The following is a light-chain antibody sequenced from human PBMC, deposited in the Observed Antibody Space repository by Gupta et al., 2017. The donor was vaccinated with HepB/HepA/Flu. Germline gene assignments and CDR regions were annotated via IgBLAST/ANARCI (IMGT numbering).Light chain of an antibody. CDR3: GTWDSSLRVLL. V-gene: IGLV1-51*02. J-gene: IGLJ2*01. Sequence: QSVLTQPPPVSAAPGQTVTISCSGSSSNIGNNYVFWYQKFPGTAPKVVISENDKRPSGIPDRFSGSKSGTSATLDISGLQTEDEADYYRGTWDSSLRVLLFGGGTKVTVL. CDR2: END. CDR1: SSNIGNNY.